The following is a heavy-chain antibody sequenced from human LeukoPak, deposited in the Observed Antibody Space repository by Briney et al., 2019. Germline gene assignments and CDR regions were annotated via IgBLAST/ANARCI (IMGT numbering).Heavy chain of an antibody. CDR3: TREGVYSPDPSSYHRDAFDI. CDR2: IIPILDVA. D-gene: IGHD3-16*02. V-gene: IGHV1-69*04. CDR1: GGSFNSYV. J-gene: IGHJ3*02. Sequence: SVKVSCKASGGSFNSYVITWVRQAPGQGLEWMGRIIPILDVANFAQKFQGRVTITADKSTNTAHMELSSLRSEDTAVYYCTREGVYSPDPSSYHRDAFDIWGQGTVVTVSS.